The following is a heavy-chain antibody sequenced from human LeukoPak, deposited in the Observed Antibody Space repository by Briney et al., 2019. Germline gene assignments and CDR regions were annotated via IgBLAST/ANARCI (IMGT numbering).Heavy chain of an antibody. D-gene: IGHD3-22*01. V-gene: IGHV3-30-3*01. CDR1: GFTFSNYA. J-gene: IGHJ4*02. Sequence: GGSLRLSCAASGFTFSNYAIHWVRQAPGKGLEWVAVILYDGSNKYYADSVKGRFTISRDNSKNTLYLQMNSLRAEDTAVYYCARVAHYYDSSGWYYFDYWGQGTLVTASS. CDR3: ARVAHYYDSSGWYYFDY. CDR2: ILYDGSNK.